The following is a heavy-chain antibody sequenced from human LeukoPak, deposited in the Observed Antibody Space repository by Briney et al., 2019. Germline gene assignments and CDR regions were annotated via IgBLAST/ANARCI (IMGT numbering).Heavy chain of an antibody. D-gene: IGHD1/OR15-1a*01. CDR2: IYYSGST. CDR1: GGSISSSSYY. J-gene: IGHJ4*02. CDR3: ARLNVLNNSVLHHFDR. V-gene: IGHV4-39*02. Sequence: PSETLSLTCTVSGGSISSSSYYWGWIRQPPGKGLEWIGSIYYSGSTDYNPSLKSRVTISVDTSKNHFSLKLNSVTAADTAVYYCARLNVLNNSVLHHFDRWGQGTLVTVSS.